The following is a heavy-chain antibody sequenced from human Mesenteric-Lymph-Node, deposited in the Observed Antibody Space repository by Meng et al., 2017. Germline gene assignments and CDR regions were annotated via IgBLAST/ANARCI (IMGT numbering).Heavy chain of an antibody. CDR2: INTDTRKP. CDR1: GYSFTTYA. CDR3: ARGKGLCSGGACSFDI. J-gene: IGHJ4*02. V-gene: IGHV7-4-1*02. D-gene: IGHD2-15*01. Sequence: QVQVVQSGSELKNPGASVKVSCKASGYSFTTYAMNWVRQAPGQGLEWMGWINTDTRKPTYAQGFTGRFVFSLDTSVSTAYVEISSLKTEDTAVYYCARGKGLCSGGACSFDIWGQGTLVTVSS.